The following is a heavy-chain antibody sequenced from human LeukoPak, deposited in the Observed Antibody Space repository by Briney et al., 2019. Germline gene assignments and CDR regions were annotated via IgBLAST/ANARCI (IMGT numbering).Heavy chain of an antibody. CDR2: MNPNSGNT. CDR3: AREKEVPAAIGVDYYYYYGMDV. CDR1: GYTFTSYD. D-gene: IGHD2-2*02. Sequence: ASVKVSCKASGYTFTSYDINWVRQATGQGLEWMGWMNPNSGNTDYAQKFQGRVTMTRNTSISTAYMELSSLRSEDTAVYYCAREKEVPAAIGVDYYYYYGMDVWGQGTTVTVSS. V-gene: IGHV1-8*01. J-gene: IGHJ6*02.